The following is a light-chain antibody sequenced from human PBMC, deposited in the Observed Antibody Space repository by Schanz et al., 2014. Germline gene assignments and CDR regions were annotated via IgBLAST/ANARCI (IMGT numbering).Light chain of an antibody. CDR2: DDI. CDR3: SSYTSSSSWV. Sequence: QSALAQPASVSGSPGQSITISCTGTTRDVANHNIVSWYQQHPGKAPKLMIYDDIKRPSGVSIRFSGSTSGNTASLTISGRQAEDEADYYCSSYTSSSSWVFGGGTKLTVL. J-gene: IGLJ3*02. V-gene: IGLV2-14*02. CDR1: TRDVANHNI.